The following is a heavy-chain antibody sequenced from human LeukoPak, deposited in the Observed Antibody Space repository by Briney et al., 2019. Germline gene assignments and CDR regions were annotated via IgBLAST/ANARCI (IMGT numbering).Heavy chain of an antibody. CDR3: ARDRSKVTAYDDALDI. CDR2: ISDVGTTQ. CDR1: GFTFRSYE. V-gene: IGHV3-48*03. D-gene: IGHD2-21*02. Sequence: GGSLRLSCAASGFTFRSYELNWVRQAPGKGLEWVSYISDVGTTQHYADSVKGGFIISRDNAKNSLYLQMNSLTTEDTAVYYCARDRSKVTAYDDALDIWGQGTMVIVSS. J-gene: IGHJ3*02.